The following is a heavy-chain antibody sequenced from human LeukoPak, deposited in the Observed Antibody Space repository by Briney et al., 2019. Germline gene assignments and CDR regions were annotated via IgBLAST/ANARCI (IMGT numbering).Heavy chain of an antibody. J-gene: IGHJ6*03. CDR2: ISAYNGNT. V-gene: IGHV1-18*01. Sequence: ASVKVSCKASGYTFTSYGISWVRQAPGQGLEWMGWISAYNGNTNYAQKFQGRVTMTRDTSISTAYMDLRSLRSDDTAVYYCARASGHYYYYYMDVWAKGTTVTISS. CDR3: ARASGHYYYYYMDV. CDR1: GYTFTSYG. D-gene: IGHD1-26*01.